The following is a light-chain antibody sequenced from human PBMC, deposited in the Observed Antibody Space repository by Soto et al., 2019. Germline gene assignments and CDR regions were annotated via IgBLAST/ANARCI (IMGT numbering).Light chain of an antibody. Sequence: DIQMTQSPSTLSASVGHRVTITCRASQSISSWLAWYQQKPGKAPKLLIYDASSLESGVPSRFSGSGSGTEFTLTISSLQPDDFATYYCQQYNSYSITCGQGTLLEIK. V-gene: IGKV1-5*01. CDR3: QQYNSYSIT. CDR2: DAS. CDR1: QSISSW. J-gene: IGKJ5*01.